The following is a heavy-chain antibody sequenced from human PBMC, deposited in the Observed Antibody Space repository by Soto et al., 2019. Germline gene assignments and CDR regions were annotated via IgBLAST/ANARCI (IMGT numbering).Heavy chain of an antibody. D-gene: IGHD2-2*01. J-gene: IGHJ3*02. Sequence: QVQLQESGPGLVKPSETLSLTCTVSGGSISSYYWSWIRQPPGKGLEWIGYIYYSGSTNYNPSLKSRVTISADTSKNQFSLKLSSVTAADTAVYYCARDVFYCSSTSCYYSAFDIWGQGTMVTVSS. V-gene: IGHV4-59*01. CDR3: ARDVFYCSSTSCYYSAFDI. CDR2: IYYSGST. CDR1: GGSISSYY.